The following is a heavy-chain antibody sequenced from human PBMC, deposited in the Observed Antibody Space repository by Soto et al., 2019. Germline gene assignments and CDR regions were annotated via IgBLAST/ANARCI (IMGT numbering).Heavy chain of an antibody. Sequence: GGSLRLSCAASRFTFSSYGMHWVRQAPGKGLEWVAVISYDGSNKYYADSVKGRFTISRDNSKNTLYLQMNSLRAEDTAVYYCAKEYYSSPPPHFDYWGQGTLVTVSS. CDR1: RFTFSSYG. V-gene: IGHV3-30*18. CDR3: AKEYYSSPPPHFDY. D-gene: IGHD6-13*01. J-gene: IGHJ4*02. CDR2: ISYDGSNK.